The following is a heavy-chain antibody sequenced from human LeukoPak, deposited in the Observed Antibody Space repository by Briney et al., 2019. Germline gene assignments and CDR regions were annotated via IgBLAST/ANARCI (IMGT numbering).Heavy chain of an antibody. CDR2: IIPIFGTA. CDR1: GYTFTSYY. J-gene: IGHJ4*02. V-gene: IGHV1-69*13. CDR3: ARISLDSSGWYVHFDY. D-gene: IGHD6-19*01. Sequence: GASVKVSCKASGYTFTSYYMHWVRQAPGQGLEWMGGIIPIFGTANYAQKFQGRVTITADESTSTAYMELSSLRSEDTAVYYCARISLDSSGWYVHFDYWGQGTLVTVSS.